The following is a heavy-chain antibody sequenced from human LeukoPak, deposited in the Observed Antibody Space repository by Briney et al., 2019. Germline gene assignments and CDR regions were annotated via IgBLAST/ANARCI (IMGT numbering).Heavy chain of an antibody. J-gene: IGHJ5*02. CDR3: ARLDYYGSGSYYRVNWFDP. V-gene: IGHV3-23*01. D-gene: IGHD3-10*01. CDR2: ISGSGGST. Sequence: SGGSLRLSCVASGFSFTTHAMGWVRQAPGKGLEWVSHISGSGGSTKYSGSVKGRFTISRDNSKNTLYLQINSLGADDTAVYYCARLDYYGSGSYYRVNWFDPWGQGTLVTVSS. CDR1: GFSFTTHA.